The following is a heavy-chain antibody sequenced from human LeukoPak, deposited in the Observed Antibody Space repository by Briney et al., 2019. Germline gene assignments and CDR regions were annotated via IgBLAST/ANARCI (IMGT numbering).Heavy chain of an antibody. V-gene: IGHV1-18*01. J-gene: IGHJ3*02. D-gene: IGHD6-19*01. CDR2: ISAYNGNT. Sequence: GASVKVSCKASGYTFTSYGISWVRQAPGQGLEWMGWISAYNGNTNYAQKLQGRVTMTTDTSTSTACMELRSLRSDDTAVYYCARPASSGWYDAFDIWGQGTMVTVSS. CDR3: ARPASSGWYDAFDI. CDR1: GYTFTSYG.